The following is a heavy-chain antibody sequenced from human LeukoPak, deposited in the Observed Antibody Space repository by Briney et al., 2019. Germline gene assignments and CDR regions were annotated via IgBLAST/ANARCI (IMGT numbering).Heavy chain of an antibody. CDR1: GGSISSYY. CDR2: IYYSGST. J-gene: IGHJ4*02. Sequence: SETLSLTCTVSGGSISSYYWSWIRQPPGKGLECIGYIYYSGSTNYNPSLKSRVTISVDTSKNQFSLKLTTVKAADTAVYYCARQQYASGNSYFLDYWGQGTLVTVSS. CDR3: ARQQYASGNSYFLDY. D-gene: IGHD3-10*01. V-gene: IGHV4-59*08.